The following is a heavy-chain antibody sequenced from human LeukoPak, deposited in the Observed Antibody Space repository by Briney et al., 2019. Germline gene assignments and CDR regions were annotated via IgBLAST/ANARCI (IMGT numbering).Heavy chain of an antibody. CDR2: INNDGSTK. J-gene: IGHJ3*02. CDR1: GVTFCPFW. D-gene: IGHD3-10*01. CDR3: ARDRGYPDSFNI. V-gene: IGHV3-74*01. Sequence: GGSLRLSCAASGVTFCPFWMHWVRHPPGKGLGWVSHINNDGSTKVYADSVKGRFTISRDNAKNTLYLQMNSLRADDTAVYYCARDRGYPDSFNIWGEGTMVTVSS.